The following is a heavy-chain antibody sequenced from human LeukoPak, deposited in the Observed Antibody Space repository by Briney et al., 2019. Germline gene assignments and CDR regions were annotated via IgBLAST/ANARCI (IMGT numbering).Heavy chain of an antibody. CDR1: GYTFTSYD. CDR3: ARGRKELYYDFWSGYSNWFDP. D-gene: IGHD3-3*01. V-gene: IGHV1-8*01. J-gene: IGHJ5*02. Sequence: ASVKVSCKASGYTFTSYDINWVRQATGQGLEWMGWMNPNSGNTGYAQKFQGRVTMTRNTSISTAYMKLSSLRSEDTAVYYCARGRKELYYDFWSGYSNWFDPWGQGTLVTVSS. CDR2: MNPNSGNT.